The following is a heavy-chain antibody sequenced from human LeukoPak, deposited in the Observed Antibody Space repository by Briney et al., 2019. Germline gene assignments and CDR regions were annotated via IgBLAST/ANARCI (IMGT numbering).Heavy chain of an antibody. Sequence: ASVKVSCKASGYTFTSYDINWVRQATGQGLEWMGWMNPNSGNTGYAQKFQGRVTMTRNTSISTAYMELSSLRSEDTAVYYCASRKTYYDILTGYYDSYYYGMDVWGQGTTVTVSS. CDR1: GYTFTSYD. CDR2: MNPNSGNT. CDR3: ASRKTYYDILTGYYDSYYYGMDV. V-gene: IGHV1-8*01. D-gene: IGHD3-9*01. J-gene: IGHJ6*02.